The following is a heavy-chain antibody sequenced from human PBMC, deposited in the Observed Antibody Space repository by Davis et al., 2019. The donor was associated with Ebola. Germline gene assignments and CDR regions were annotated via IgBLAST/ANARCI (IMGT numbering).Heavy chain of an antibody. J-gene: IGHJ4*02. CDR3: AKEGITYYYDSSGYYSLYYFDY. D-gene: IGHD3-22*01. Sequence: LSLTCAASGFTFSSYAMHWVRQAPGKGLEWVAVISYDGSNKYYADSVKGRFTISRDNSKNTLYLQMNSLRAEDTAVYYCAKEGITYYYDSSGYYSLYYFDYWGQGTLVTVSS. CDR1: GFTFSSYA. CDR2: ISYDGSNK. V-gene: IGHV3-30*04.